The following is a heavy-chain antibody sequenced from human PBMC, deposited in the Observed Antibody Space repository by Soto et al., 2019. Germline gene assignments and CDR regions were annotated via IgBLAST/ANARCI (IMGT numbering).Heavy chain of an antibody. CDR3: ARAGAATLSDY. CDR2: IYYSGST. V-gene: IGHV4-59*01. J-gene: IGHJ4*02. D-gene: IGHD2-15*01. CDR1: GGSISNYY. Sequence: QVHLQESGPGLVKPSETLSLTCTVSGGSISNYYWSWIRQPPGKGLEGIAYIYYSGSTNYNPSLRSHANTSLATSKNPSSLTLSSVTAADSAVYYCARAGAATLSDYWGQGTLVSVSS.